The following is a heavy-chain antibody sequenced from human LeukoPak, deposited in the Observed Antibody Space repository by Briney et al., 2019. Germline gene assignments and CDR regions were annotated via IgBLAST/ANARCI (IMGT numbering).Heavy chain of an antibody. Sequence: ASVRVSCKASGYTFTSYGISWVRQAPGQGLEWMGWISAYNGNTNYAQKLQGRVTMTTDTSTSTAYMELRSLRSDDTAVYYCARPSIYCSGGSCYPYYFDYWGQGTLVTVSS. V-gene: IGHV1-18*01. D-gene: IGHD2-15*01. CDR3: ARPSIYCSGGSCYPYYFDY. CDR1: GYTFTSYG. J-gene: IGHJ4*02. CDR2: ISAYNGNT.